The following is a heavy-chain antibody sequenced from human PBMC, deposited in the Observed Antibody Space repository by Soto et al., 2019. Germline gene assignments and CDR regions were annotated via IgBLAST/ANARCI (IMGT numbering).Heavy chain of an antibody. Sequence: QVQLQESGPGLVQPSQTLSLTCSVSGGSISSGGYYWSWIRQLPGKGLEWIGYIFNSGSTYYNSSLKSRLTMSVDTSKTQFSLKLSSVPVADTAMYYCARVRMARGNYFMDVWGKGTTITVSS. J-gene: IGHJ6*03. CDR2: IFNSGST. V-gene: IGHV4-31*03. D-gene: IGHD3-10*01. CDR3: ARVRMARGNYFMDV. CDR1: GGSISSGGYY.